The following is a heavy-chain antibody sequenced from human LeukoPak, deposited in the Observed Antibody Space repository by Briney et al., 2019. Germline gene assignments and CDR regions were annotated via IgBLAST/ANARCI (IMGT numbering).Heavy chain of an antibody. V-gene: IGHV4-34*01. CDR2: INHSGST. J-gene: IGHJ5*02. CDR1: GGSFSGYY. Sequence: SETLSLTCAVYGGSFSGYYWSWIRQPPGEGLEWIGEINHSGSTNYNPSLKSRVTISVDTSKNQFSLKLSSVTAADTAVYYCARGYRYYYGSGSSFNWFDPWGQGTLVTVSS. CDR3: ARGYRYYYGSGSSFNWFDP. D-gene: IGHD3-10*01.